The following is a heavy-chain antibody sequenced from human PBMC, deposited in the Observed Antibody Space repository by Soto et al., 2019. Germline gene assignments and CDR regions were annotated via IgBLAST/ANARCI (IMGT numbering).Heavy chain of an antibody. CDR3: AKSPGGLDGYNSDYYGMDV. CDR2: IGGSGTGGRT. J-gene: IGHJ6*02. D-gene: IGHD5-12*01. V-gene: IGHV3-23*01. CDR1: GLTFSTYA. Sequence: EVHLLESGGDLVQPGGSLRLSCTASGLTFSTYAMSWVRQAPGKGLEWVSAIGGSGTGGRTYYADSVKGRFTISRDNSKNTVYLQMNILRADDTAVYYWAKSPGGLDGYNSDYYGMDVWGQGTTVTVSS.